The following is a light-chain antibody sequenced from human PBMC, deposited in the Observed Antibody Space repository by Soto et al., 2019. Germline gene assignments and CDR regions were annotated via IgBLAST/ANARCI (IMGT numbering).Light chain of an antibody. Sequence: QAVLTQPASVSGSPGQSITISCSGTSSDVGAHNLVSWYQQHPGRAPKLMIYAVSNRPSGVSNRFSGSKSGNTASLTISGLQAEDEADYYCCSLTTRDSHVFGTGTQLTVL. V-gene: IGLV2-14*01. CDR1: SSDVGAHNL. CDR2: AVS. J-gene: IGLJ1*01. CDR3: CSLTTRDSHV.